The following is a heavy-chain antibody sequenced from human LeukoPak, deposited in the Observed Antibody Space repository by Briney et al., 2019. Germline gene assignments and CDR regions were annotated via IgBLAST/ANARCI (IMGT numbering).Heavy chain of an antibody. V-gene: IGHV3-53*01. J-gene: IGHJ6*03. CDR3: ARDRRGIAAAGTYYYYMDV. CDR2: IYSGGST. D-gene: IGHD6-13*01. CDR1: GFTVSSNY. Sequence: GGSLRLSCAASGFTVSSNYMSWVRQTPGKGLEWVSVIYSGGSTYYADSVKGRFTISRDNSKNTLYLQMNSLRAEDTAVYYCARDRRGIAAAGTYYYYMDVWGKGTTVTVSS.